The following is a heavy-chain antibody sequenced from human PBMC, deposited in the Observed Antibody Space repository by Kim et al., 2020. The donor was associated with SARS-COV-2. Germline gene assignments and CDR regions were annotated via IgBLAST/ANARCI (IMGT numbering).Heavy chain of an antibody. CDR1: GGSISSSSYY. CDR2: IYYSGST. D-gene: IGHD6-13*01. CDR3: PLFPNDIAAAGTGDYYGMDV. Sequence: SETLSLTCTVSGGSISSSSYYWGWIRQPPGKGLEWIGSIYYSGSTYYNPSLKSRVTISVDTSKNQFSLKLSSVTAADTAVYYCPLFPNDIAAAGTGDYYGMDVWAKGPRSPSP. V-gene: IGHV4-39*01. J-gene: IGHJ6*02.